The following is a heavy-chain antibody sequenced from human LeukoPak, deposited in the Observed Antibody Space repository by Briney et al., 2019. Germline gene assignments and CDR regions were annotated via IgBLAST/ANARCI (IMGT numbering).Heavy chain of an antibody. D-gene: IGHD2-2*01. V-gene: IGHV1-8*01. CDR3: VRGFRSDTSGRKFDC. CDR2: MNPHSENT. J-gene: IGHJ4*02. CDR1: GYTFTTYD. Sequence: ASVKVSCRASGYTFTTYDINWVRQATGQGLEWMGWMNPHSENTGFAQNFQGRVAMTRNTSIDTAYMELSSLRVEHTAVYYCVRGFRSDTSGRKFDCWGQGTLVTVSS.